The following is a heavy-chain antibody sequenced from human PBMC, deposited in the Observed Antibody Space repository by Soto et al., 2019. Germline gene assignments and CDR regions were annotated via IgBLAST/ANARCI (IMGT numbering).Heavy chain of an antibody. CDR1: GYSFTSYW. Sequence: GDALKISFKGSGYSFTSYWIGWVRQMPGKGLEWMGIIYPVYSDTRYSPSFQGQVTISADKSISTAYLQWSSLKASDTAMYYCAVLPHYYYYMDVWGKGTTVTVSS. CDR3: AVLPHYYYYMDV. J-gene: IGHJ6*03. V-gene: IGHV5-51*01. D-gene: IGHD6-6*01. CDR2: IYPVYSDT.